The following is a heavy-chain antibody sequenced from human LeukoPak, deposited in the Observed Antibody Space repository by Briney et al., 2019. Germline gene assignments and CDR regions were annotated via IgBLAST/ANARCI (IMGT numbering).Heavy chain of an antibody. CDR2: ISTYNGNT. CDR1: GYTFTSHG. J-gene: IGHJ6*04. V-gene: IGHV1-18*01. Sequence: ASVKVSCKASGYTFTSHGISWVRQAPGQGLEWMGWISTYNGNTNYAQKLQGRVSMTTDTSTSTAYMDLRSLRSDDTAVYYCARDLRYRSGWSAFGMGVWGKGTTVTISS. CDR3: ARDLRYRSGWSAFGMGV. D-gene: IGHD6-19*01.